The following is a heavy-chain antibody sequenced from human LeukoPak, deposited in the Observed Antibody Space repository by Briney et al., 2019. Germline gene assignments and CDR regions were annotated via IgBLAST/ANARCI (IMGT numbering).Heavy chain of an antibody. Sequence: GGSLRLSCAASGFTFSSSTMSWFRQAPGQGLEWVSSISGNSGYIYYADSVKGRFTISRDNAKNSLYLQMNSLTAEDTAVYFCARIPNNAYDPYCFDPWGQGTLVTVSS. J-gene: IGHJ5*02. V-gene: IGHV3-21*01. CDR2: ISGNSGYI. CDR1: GFTFSSST. D-gene: IGHD5-12*01. CDR3: ARIPNNAYDPYCFDP.